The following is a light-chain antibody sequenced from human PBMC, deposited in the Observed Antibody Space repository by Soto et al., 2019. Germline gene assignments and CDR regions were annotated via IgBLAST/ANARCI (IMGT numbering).Light chain of an antibody. CDR3: QQYERYST. CDR2: KAS. J-gene: IGKJ1*01. V-gene: IGKV1-5*03. CDR1: QNIYTW. Sequence: ILMTQSPSSLSAFVGDIVTITCRASQNIYTWLAWYQQKPGIAPKLLIHKASTLESGVPSRFSGSGFGTEFTLTISGLQPEDSATYYCQQYERYSTFGQGTKVDIK.